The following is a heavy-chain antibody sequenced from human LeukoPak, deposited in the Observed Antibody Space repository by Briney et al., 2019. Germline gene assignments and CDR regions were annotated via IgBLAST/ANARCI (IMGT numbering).Heavy chain of an antibody. V-gene: IGHV1-24*01. D-gene: IGHD3-9*01. CDR3: ATASYDILTGYYDSVPFDL. J-gene: IGHJ2*01. CDR1: GYTLTELS. CDR2: FDPEDGET. Sequence: ASVKVSCKVSGYTLTELSMHWVRQAPGKGLEWMGGFDPEDGETIYAQKFQGRVTMTEDTFTDTAYMELSSLRSEDTAVYYCATASYDILTGYYDSVPFDLWGRGTLVTVSS.